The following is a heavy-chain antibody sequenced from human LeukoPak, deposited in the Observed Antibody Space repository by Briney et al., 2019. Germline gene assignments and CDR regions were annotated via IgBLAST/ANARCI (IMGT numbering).Heavy chain of an antibody. CDR1: GFTFDDYG. Sequence: AGGSLRLSCAASGFTFDDYGMSWVRQAPGKGLEWVSGINWNGGSTGYADSVKGRFTISRDNAKNSLYLQMNSLRAEDTALYYCARGRGVVTATYYFDYWGQGNLVTVSS. J-gene: IGHJ4*02. D-gene: IGHD2-21*02. V-gene: IGHV3-20*04. CDR2: INWNGGST. CDR3: ARGRGVVTATYYFDY.